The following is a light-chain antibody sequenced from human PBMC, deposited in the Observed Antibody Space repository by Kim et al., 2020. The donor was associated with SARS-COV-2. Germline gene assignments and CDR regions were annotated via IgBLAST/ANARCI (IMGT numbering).Light chain of an antibody. CDR2: HDR. V-gene: IGLV3-21*04. Sequence: APGKTARITCGGNNIGSKGVQWYQQKPGQAPVLVIYHDRDRPSGIPERFSGSNYGDTATLTITRVEVGDEADYYCQVWDSSTDHWVFGGGTQLTVL. J-gene: IGLJ3*02. CDR3: QVWDSSTDHWV. CDR1: NIGSKG.